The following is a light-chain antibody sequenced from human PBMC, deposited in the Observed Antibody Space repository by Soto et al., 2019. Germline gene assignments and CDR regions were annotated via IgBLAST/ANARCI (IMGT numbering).Light chain of an antibody. Sequence: EIVLTQSPGTLSLSPGERATLPCRASQSVASNYLGWYQQKPGQAPRVLIFDASIRATGIPDRFSASGSGSDFTLTISRLEPDDFAVCYCHQYDSLPLTFGGGTKVDIK. CDR2: DAS. CDR3: HQYDSLPLT. CDR1: QSVASNY. J-gene: IGKJ4*01. V-gene: IGKV3-20*01.